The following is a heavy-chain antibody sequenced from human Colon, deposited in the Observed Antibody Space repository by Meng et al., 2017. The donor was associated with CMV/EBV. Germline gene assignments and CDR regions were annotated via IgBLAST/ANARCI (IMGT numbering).Heavy chain of an antibody. J-gene: IGHJ4*02. V-gene: IGHV3-7*01. Sequence: GESLKISCAASGFTFSSYWMSWVRQAPGKGLEWVANIKQDGSEKYYVDSVKGRFTISRDNAKNSLYLQMNSLRAEDTALYYCAKGSRDGYNGLFDYWGQGALVTVSS. CDR3: AKGSRDGYNGLFDY. CDR1: GFTFSSYW. CDR2: IKQDGSEK. D-gene: IGHD5-24*01.